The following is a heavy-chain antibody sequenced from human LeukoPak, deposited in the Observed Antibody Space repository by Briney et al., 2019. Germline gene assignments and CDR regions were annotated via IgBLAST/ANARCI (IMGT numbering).Heavy chain of an antibody. CDR1: GFTFSSYA. D-gene: IGHD6-13*01. Sequence: GGSLRLSCAASGFTFSSYAMSWVRQAPGKGLEWVSAISGSGGSTYYADSVKGRFTISRENSKNTLYLQMNSLRAEDTAVYYCAKTRPLDSSSWSHGDYWGQGTLVTVSS. CDR2: ISGSGGST. CDR3: AKTRPLDSSSWSHGDY. J-gene: IGHJ4*02. V-gene: IGHV3-23*01.